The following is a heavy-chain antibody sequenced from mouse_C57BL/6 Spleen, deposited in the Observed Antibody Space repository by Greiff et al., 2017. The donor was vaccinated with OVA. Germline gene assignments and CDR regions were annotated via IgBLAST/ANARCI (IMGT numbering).Heavy chain of an antibody. J-gene: IGHJ3*01. CDR2: IRSKSNNYAT. CDR3: VRGELWFAY. CDR1: GFSFNTYA. V-gene: IGHV10-1*01. Sequence: GGGLVQPTGSLKLSCAASGFSFNTYAMTWVRQAPGKGLEWVARIRSKSNNYATYYADSVKDRFTISRDDSESMLYLQMNNLKTEDTAMYYCVRGELWFAYWGQGTLVTVSA.